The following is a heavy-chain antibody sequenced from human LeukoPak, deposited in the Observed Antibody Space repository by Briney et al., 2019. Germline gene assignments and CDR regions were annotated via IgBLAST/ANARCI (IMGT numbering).Heavy chain of an antibody. D-gene: IGHD3-22*01. CDR1: GYTFTGYY. J-gene: IGHJ4*02. CDR2: INPNSGGT. Sequence: ASVKVSCKASGYTFTGYYMHWVRQAPGQGLEWMGRINPNSGGTNYAQKFQGRVTMTRDTSISTAYMELSRLRSDDTAAYYCAREEYYYDSSGYYYLVDYWGQGTLVTVSS. V-gene: IGHV1-2*06. CDR3: AREEYYYDSSGYYYLVDY.